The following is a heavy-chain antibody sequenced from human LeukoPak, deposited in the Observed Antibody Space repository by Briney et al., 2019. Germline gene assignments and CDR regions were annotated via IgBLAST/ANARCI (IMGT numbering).Heavy chain of an antibody. J-gene: IGHJ4*02. CDR1: GGSISSSSYY. D-gene: IGHD2-15*01. CDR3: ATGRIVVVVAATIPFDY. CDR2: IYYSGST. V-gene: IGHV4-39*01. Sequence: PSETLSLTCTVSGGSISSSSYYWGWIRQPPGKGLEWIESIYYSGSTYYTPSLKSRVTISVDTSKNQFSLKLSSVTAADTAVYYCATGRIVVVVAATIPFDYWGQGTLVTVSS.